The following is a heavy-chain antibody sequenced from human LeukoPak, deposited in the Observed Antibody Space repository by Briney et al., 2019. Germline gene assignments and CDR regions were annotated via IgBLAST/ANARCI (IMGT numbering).Heavy chain of an antibody. Sequence: SETLSLTCAVYGGSFSDYYWSWIRQPPGKGLEWIGEINHSGSTNYNPSLKSRVTLSVDTSTNQFSLKLSSVTAADTAVYYCARKDIVVVVATTSTSFDPWGQGTLVTVSS. CDR1: GGSFSDYY. CDR3: ARKDIVVVVATTSTSFDP. CDR2: INHSGST. D-gene: IGHD2-15*01. J-gene: IGHJ5*02. V-gene: IGHV4-34*01.